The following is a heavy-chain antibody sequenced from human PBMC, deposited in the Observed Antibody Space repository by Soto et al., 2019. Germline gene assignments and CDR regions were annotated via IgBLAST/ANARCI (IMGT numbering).Heavy chain of an antibody. CDR3: ARDGYSSGWYKLDY. CDR2: IYYSGST. J-gene: IGHJ4*02. Sequence: SETLSLTCTVSGGSVSSGSYYWSWIRQPPGKGLEWIGYIYYSGSTNYNPSLKSRVTISVDTSKNQFSLKLSSVTAADTAVYYCARDGYSSGWYKLDYWGQGTLVTVS. CDR1: GGSVSSGSYY. V-gene: IGHV4-61*01. D-gene: IGHD6-19*01.